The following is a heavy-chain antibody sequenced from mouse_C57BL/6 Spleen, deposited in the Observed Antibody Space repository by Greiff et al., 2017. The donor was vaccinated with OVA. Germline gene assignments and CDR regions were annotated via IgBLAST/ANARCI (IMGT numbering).Heavy chain of an antibody. Sequence: VKLQESGPELVKPGASVKISCKASGYAFSSSWMNWVKQRPGKGLEWIGRIYPGDGDTNYNGKFKGKATLTADKSSSTAYMQLSSLTSEDSAVYFCARDWDWGFDYWGQGTTLTVSS. CDR3: ARDWDWGFDY. D-gene: IGHD4-1*01. J-gene: IGHJ2*01. V-gene: IGHV1-82*01. CDR1: GYAFSSSW. CDR2: IYPGDGDT.